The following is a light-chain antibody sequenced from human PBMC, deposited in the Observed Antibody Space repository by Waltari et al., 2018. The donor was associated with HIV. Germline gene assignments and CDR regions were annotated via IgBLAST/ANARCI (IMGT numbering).Light chain of an antibody. CDR1: EILNSH. V-gene: IGKV3-15*01. Sequence: VMTQSPATLSKSRGEAATLSCRASEILNSHLAWYQHKPGKAPILLIYGAYTRAAGVPARFSGSGSGTEFSLTISSLQSEDFAIYYCQQYNNWPPYTFGQGTRLEIK. J-gene: IGKJ2*01. CDR3: QQYNNWPPYT. CDR2: GAY.